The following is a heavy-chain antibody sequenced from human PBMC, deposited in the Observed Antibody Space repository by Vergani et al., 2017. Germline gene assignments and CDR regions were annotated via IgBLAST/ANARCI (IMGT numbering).Heavy chain of an antibody. D-gene: IGHD2-21*01. CDR2: INPNSGGT. CDR3: ASLAYCGGDCSHIFDY. V-gene: IGHV1-18*04. CDR1: GYTFTSYG. Sequence: QVQLVQSGAEVKKPGASVKVSCKASGYTFTSYGISWVRQAPGQGLEWMGWINPNSGGTNYAQKFQGRVTITADKSTSTAYMELSSLRSEDTAVYYCASLAYCGGDCSHIFDYWGQGTLVTVSS. J-gene: IGHJ4*02.